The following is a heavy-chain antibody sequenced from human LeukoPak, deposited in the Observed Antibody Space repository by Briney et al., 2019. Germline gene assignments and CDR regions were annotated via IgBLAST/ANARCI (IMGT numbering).Heavy chain of an antibody. CDR3: AKDADSLGLFDY. V-gene: IGHV3-30*04. J-gene: IGHJ4*02. D-gene: IGHD2-15*01. CDR1: GFTFSSYA. Sequence: PGRSLRLSCAASGFTFSSYAMHWVRQAPGKGLEWVAVISYDGSNKYYADSVKGRFTISRDNSKNTLYLQMNSLRAEDTAVYYCAKDADSLGLFDYWGQGTLVTVSS. CDR2: ISYDGSNK.